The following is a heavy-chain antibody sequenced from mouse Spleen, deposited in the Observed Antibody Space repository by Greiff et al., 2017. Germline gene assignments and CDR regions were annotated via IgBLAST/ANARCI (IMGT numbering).Heavy chain of an antibody. CDR3: ARDGCYWYFDV. D-gene: IGHD6-1*01. J-gene: IGHJ1*03. Sequence: DVKLQESGPGLVKPSQSLSLTCSVTGYSITSGYYWNWIRQFPGNKLEWMGYISYDGSNNYNPSLKNRISITRDTSKNQFFLKLNSVTTEDTATYYCARDGCYWYFDVWGTGTTVTVSS. V-gene: IGHV3-6*01. CDR1: GYSITSGYY. CDR2: ISYDGSN.